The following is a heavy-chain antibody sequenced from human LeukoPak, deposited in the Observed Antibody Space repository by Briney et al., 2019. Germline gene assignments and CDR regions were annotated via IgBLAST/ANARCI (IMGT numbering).Heavy chain of an antibody. J-gene: IGHJ4*02. CDR2: INHSGST. D-gene: IGHD2-2*01. V-gene: IGHV4-34*01. CDR3: AGRPTIVVVPAALDY. Sequence: PSETLSLTCAVYGGSFSGYYWSWIRQPPGKGLEWIGEINHSGSTNYNPSLKSRVTISVDTSKNQFSLKLSSVTAADTAVYYCAGRPTIVVVPAALDYWGQGTLVTASS. CDR1: GGSFSGYY.